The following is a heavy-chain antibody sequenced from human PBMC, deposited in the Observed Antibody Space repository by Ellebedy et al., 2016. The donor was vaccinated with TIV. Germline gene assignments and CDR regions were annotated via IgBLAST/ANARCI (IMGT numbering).Heavy chain of an antibody. Sequence: PGGSLRLSCAASGFSFGDYSFHWVRQAPGKGLQWVAYINSGSTLIHYADSVQGRFTISRDSDQKVLYLQMDSLRDGDTAVYYCVRDAGSGWYRPRLNWYFDLWGRGTLVTVSS. CDR3: VRDAGSGWYRPRLNWYFDL. J-gene: IGHJ2*01. V-gene: IGHV3-48*02. CDR1: GFSFGDYS. CDR2: INSGSTLI. D-gene: IGHD6-19*01.